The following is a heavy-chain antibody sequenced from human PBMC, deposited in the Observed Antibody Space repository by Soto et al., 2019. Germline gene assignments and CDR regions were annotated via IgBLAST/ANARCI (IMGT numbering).Heavy chain of an antibody. V-gene: IGHV2-5*02. CDR3: AHLLGGCSSAGCSPLRFDY. CDR1: GFSLSNSGVG. CDR2: IYWDDDK. Sequence: QITLKESGPTLVKPTETLTLTCTFSGFSLSNSGVGVGWIRQPPGKALEWLALIYWDDDKRYSPSLRSRLTITKDPSKNQVVLTMTNMDPVDTGTYYCAHLLGGCSSAGCSPLRFDYWGQGILVTVSS. D-gene: IGHD2-2*01. J-gene: IGHJ4*02.